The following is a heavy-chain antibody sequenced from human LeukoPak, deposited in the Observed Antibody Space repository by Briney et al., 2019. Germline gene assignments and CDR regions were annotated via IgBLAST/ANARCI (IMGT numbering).Heavy chain of an antibody. D-gene: IGHD5-12*01. V-gene: IGHV3-30*02. Sequence: GGSLRLSCAASGFTFSSYGMHWVRQAPGKGLEWVAFIRYDGSNKYYADSVKGRFTISRDNSKNTLYLQMNSLRPEDTAVYYCARDSAYPAALDYWGQGTLVTVSS. CDR1: GFTFSSYG. CDR3: ARDSAYPAALDY. CDR2: IRYDGSNK. J-gene: IGHJ4*02.